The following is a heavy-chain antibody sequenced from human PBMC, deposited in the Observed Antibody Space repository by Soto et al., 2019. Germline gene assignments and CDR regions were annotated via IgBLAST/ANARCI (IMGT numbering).Heavy chain of an antibody. D-gene: IGHD1-7*01. J-gene: IGHJ4*02. V-gene: IGHV1-2*02. CDR3: ARVPGHKNSRGDF. Sequence: QVRLMQSGPEVRRPGASVTVSCKASGYTFTHYFIHWVRRAPGQGLAWMGYINPKSGDTHYSQTFRGRVSMTRDTSTDTANMGLSSLESDDTAVYFCARVPGHKNSRGDFWGQGTPITVSS. CDR2: INPKSGDT. CDR1: GYTFTHYF.